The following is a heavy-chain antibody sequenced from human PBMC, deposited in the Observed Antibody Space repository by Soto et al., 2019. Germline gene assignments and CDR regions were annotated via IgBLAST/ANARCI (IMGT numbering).Heavy chain of an antibody. Sequence: GASVKVSCKASGYTFTSYGISWVRQAPGQGLEWMGWISAYNGSTNYAQKLQGRVTMTTDTSTSTAYMELRSLRSDDTAVYYCARGGAYSSSWYEGQYYFDYWGQGTLVTVSS. CDR2: ISAYNGST. CDR1: GYTFTSYG. V-gene: IGHV1-18*01. J-gene: IGHJ4*02. D-gene: IGHD6-13*01. CDR3: ARGGAYSSSWYEGQYYFDY.